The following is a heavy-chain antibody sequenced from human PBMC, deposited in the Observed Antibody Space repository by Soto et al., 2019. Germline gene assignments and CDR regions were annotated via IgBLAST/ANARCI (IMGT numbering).Heavy chain of an antibody. CDR2: MNPNSGNT. Sequence: QVQLVQSGAEVKKPGASVKVSCKASGYTFTSYDINWVRQATGQGLEWMGWMNPNSGNTGYAQKFRGRVTMTRNTAISAAYMELSSLRSEDTAVYYCAGERTGTTSMDVWGQGTTVTVSS. D-gene: IGHD1-1*01. J-gene: IGHJ6*02. CDR1: GYTFTSYD. CDR3: AGERTGTTSMDV. V-gene: IGHV1-8*01.